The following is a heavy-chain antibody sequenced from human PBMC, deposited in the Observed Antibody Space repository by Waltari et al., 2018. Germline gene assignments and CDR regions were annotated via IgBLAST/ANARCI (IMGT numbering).Heavy chain of an antibody. CDR1: GGSISSGGYS. CDR3: ARGGEFTMVRGVPISDYYMDV. D-gene: IGHD3-10*01. J-gene: IGHJ6*03. CDR2: IYHSGST. Sequence: QLQLQESGSGLVKPSQTLSLTCAVSGGSISSGGYSWSWIRQPPGTGLGWIGYIYHSGSTYYNPSLKSRVTISVDRSKNQFSLKLSSVTAADTAVYYCARGGEFTMVRGVPISDYYMDVWGKGTTVTISS. V-gene: IGHV4-30-2*01.